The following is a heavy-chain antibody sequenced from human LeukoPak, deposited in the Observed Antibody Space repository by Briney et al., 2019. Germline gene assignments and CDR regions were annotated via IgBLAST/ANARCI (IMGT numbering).Heavy chain of an antibody. J-gene: IGHJ4*02. CDR3: ARGGRRYFDYFDY. CDR2: INAGNGNT. CDR1: GYTFTSYA. Sequence: ASVKVSCKASGYTFTSYAMHWVRQAPGQRLEWMGWINAGNGNTKYSQKFQGRVTITRDTSASTAYMELSSLRSEDTAVYYCARGGRRYFDYFDYWGQGPLVTVSS. V-gene: IGHV1-3*01. D-gene: IGHD3-9*01.